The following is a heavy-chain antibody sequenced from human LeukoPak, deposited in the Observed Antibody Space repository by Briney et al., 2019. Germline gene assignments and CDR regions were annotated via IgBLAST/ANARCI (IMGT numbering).Heavy chain of an antibody. CDR1: GFTFNNHA. Sequence: QPGGSLRLSCQASGFTFNNHAMHWVRQAPGKGLEWVSLISWDSITTSYGDSVKGRFTISRDNSKNTLYLQMNSLRAEDTAVYYCAKTILSGSYEAGSIFDYWGQGTLVTVSS. V-gene: IGHV3-23*03. CDR3: AKTILSGSYEAGSIFDY. CDR2: ISWDSITT. J-gene: IGHJ4*02. D-gene: IGHD1-26*01.